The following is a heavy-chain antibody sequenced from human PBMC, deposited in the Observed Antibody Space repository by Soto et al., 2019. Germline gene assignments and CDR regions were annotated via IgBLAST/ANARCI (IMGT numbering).Heavy chain of an antibody. J-gene: IGHJ4*02. D-gene: IGHD4-17*01. CDR1: GFSLSTNGVG. V-gene: IGHV2-5*02. CDR3: AKKGGGDYILGY. CDR2: IYWDDSK. Sequence: QITLKESGPTLVKPTQTLTLTCTFSGFSLSTNGVGVGWIRQPPGKALEWLALIYWDDSKEYSPSLNSRLTNTKDTSRNLADLTMTNMDPVDTATYYCAKKGGGDYILGYWGQGTLVTVSS.